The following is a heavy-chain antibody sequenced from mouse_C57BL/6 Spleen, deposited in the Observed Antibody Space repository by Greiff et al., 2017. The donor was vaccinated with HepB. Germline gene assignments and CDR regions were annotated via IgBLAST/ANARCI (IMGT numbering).Heavy chain of an antibody. CDR2: INPNNGGT. V-gene: IGHV1-22*01. CDR1: GYTFTDYN. Sequence: EVQLQESGPELVKPGASVKMSCKASGYTFTDYNMHWVKQSHGKSLEWIGYINPNNGGTSYNQKFKGKATLTVNKSSSTAYMELRSLTSEDSAVYYCATYPRGFGFAYWGQGTLVTVSA. J-gene: IGHJ3*01. CDR3: ATYPRGFGFAY. D-gene: IGHD2-10*01.